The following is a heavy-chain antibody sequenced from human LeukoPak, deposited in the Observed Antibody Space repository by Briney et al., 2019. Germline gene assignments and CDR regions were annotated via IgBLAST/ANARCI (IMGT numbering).Heavy chain of an antibody. CDR2: INWNGGST. V-gene: IGHV3-20*04. Sequence: GGSLRLSCAASGFTFDDYGMSWVRQAPGKGLEWVSGINWNGGSTGYADSVKGRFTISRDNAKNSLYLQMNSLRAEDTALYYCAGTPGQWLVYYYYYYMDVWGKGTTVTVSS. CDR1: GFTFDDYG. J-gene: IGHJ6*03. CDR3: AGTPGQWLVYYYYYYMDV. D-gene: IGHD6-19*01.